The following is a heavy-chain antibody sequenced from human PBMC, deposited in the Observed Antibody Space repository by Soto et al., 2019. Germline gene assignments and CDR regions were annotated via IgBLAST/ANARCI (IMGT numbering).Heavy chain of an antibody. D-gene: IGHD3-16*01. CDR1: WFTVRSNY. V-gene: IGHV3-53*01. J-gene: IGHJ6*02. Sequence: GGALRLSCAASWFTVRSNYMSWVRQAPGNGLYCVSVIYSGVDTYXXDSVKGRXXICRENSKNTXCPQIXIIRAEYTAFYYCARELSYYYGLDVWGQGTTVTVSS. CDR3: ARELSYYYGLDV. CDR2: IYSGVDT.